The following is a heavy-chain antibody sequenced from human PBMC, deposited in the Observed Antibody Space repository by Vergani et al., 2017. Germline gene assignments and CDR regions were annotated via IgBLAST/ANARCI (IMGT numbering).Heavy chain of an antibody. CDR1: GGTFSSYA. CDR2: IIPMLGTG. CDR3: ARNSHDYGDYYFDS. V-gene: IGHV1-69*01. J-gene: IGHJ4*02. Sequence: QVQLVQSGAEVKKPGSSVKVSCKASGGTFSSYAISWVRQAPGQGLEWMGGIIPMLGTGHYAQRFEDRVTITSDESTTTAYMELSRLRSEDTAVYYCARNSHDYGDYYFDSWGQGTLVTVSS. D-gene: IGHD4-17*01.